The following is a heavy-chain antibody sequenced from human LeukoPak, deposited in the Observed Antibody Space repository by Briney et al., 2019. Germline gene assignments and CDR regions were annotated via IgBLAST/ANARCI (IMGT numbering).Heavy chain of an antibody. J-gene: IGHJ4*02. CDR2: VHLSGAT. CDR1: GGSITTTNW. Sequence: KPSGTLSLTCAVSGGSITTTNWWSWVRQPPGKGLEWIGEVHLSGATNYNPSLKSRVTMSVDTSKNQFSLKLSSVTAADTAVYYCARDSGGWLGIAARPVDYWGQGTLVTVSS. CDR3: ARDSGGWLGIAARPVDY. V-gene: IGHV4-4*02. D-gene: IGHD6-6*01.